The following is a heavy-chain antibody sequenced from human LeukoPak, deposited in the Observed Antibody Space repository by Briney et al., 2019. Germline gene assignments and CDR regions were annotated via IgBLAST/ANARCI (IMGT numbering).Heavy chain of an antibody. CDR3: AKPRPSYSSSWYDH. CDR2: ISGSGGSK. J-gene: IGHJ5*02. V-gene: IGHV3-23*01. CDR1: GFTSSSYA. D-gene: IGHD6-13*01. Sequence: RRSLRLSCAASGFTSSSYAMSWVRQAPGKGLEWVSVISGSGGSKYYADSVKGRFTISRDNSKNTLYLQMNSLRAEDTAVYYCAKPRPSYSSSWYDHWGQGTLVTVSS.